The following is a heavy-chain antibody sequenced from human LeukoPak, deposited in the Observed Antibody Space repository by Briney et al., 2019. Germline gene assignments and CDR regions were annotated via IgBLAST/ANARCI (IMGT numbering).Heavy chain of an antibody. D-gene: IGHD6-19*01. CDR1: GGSLSSYY. CDR2: IYYSGST. J-gene: IGHJ4*02. Sequence: SETLSLTCMGSGGSLSSYYWSWIRQPPGKGLEGIGYIYYSGSTNYNPSLKGRVTISADTSKNEFSLTLCSVTAADTAEYYSAKPSAQSYRSGWYALDYWGQGTLVIVSS. CDR3: AKPSAQSYRSGWYALDY. V-gene: IGHV4-59*08.